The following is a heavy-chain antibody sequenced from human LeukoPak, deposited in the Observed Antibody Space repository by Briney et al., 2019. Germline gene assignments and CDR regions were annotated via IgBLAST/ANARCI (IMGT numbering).Heavy chain of an antibody. J-gene: IGHJ3*02. D-gene: IGHD6-13*01. CDR3: ARRAAAGHLDGFDI. V-gene: IGHV3-74*01. CDR1: GFTFISYW. Sequence: GGSLRLSCAASGFTFISYWMHWVRQAPGKGLVWVSRINSDGSTTSYAASVKGRFTISRDTAKNTLYLQMNSLRAEDTAVYYCARRAAAGHLDGFDIWGQGTLITVSS. CDR2: INSDGSTT.